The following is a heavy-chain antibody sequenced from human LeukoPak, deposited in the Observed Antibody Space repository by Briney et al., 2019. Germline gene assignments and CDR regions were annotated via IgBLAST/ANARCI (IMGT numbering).Heavy chain of an antibody. D-gene: IGHD3-22*01. CDR3: AKDEGSKYYYDSSGYLGLYFDY. Sequence: GGSLRLSCAASGFTFSSYAMSWVRQAPGKGLEWVSAISGSGGRTYYADSVKGRFTISRDNSKNTLYLQMNSLRAEDTAVYYCAKDEGSKYYYDSSGYLGLYFDYWGQGTLVTVSS. CDR1: GFTFSSYA. V-gene: IGHV3-23*01. J-gene: IGHJ4*02. CDR2: ISGSGGRT.